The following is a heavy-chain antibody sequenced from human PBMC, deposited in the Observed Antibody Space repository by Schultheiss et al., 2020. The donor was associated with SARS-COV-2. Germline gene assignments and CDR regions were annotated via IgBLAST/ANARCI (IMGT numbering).Heavy chain of an antibody. V-gene: IGHV4-38-2*01. CDR3: ARGLTPYSSSWFDY. CDR2: IYHSGST. CDR1: GYSISSGYY. D-gene: IGHD6-13*01. Sequence: SETLSLTCAVSGYSISSGYYWGWIRQPPGKGLEWIGSIYHSGSTYYNPSLKSRVTISVDTSKNQFSLKLSSVTAADTAVYYCARGLTPYSSSWFDYWGQGTLVTVSS. J-gene: IGHJ4*02.